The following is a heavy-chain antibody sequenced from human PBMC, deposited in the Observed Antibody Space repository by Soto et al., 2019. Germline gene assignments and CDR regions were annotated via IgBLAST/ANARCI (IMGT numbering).Heavy chain of an antibody. CDR3: AREGSGYNL. CDR1: GGSFSSFG. Sequence: XSVKVSCKASGGSFSSFGISWVRQAPGQGLEWMGGIIPVFGRPNYAQRFRGRLTITADESTNTVYLELIDLRSEDTAVYYCAREGSGYNLWGQGGQVTVSS. J-gene: IGHJ1*01. CDR2: IIPVFGRP. D-gene: IGHD5-12*01. V-gene: IGHV1-69*13.